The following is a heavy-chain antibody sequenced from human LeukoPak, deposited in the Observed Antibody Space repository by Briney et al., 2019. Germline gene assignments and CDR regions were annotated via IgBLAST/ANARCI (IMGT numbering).Heavy chain of an antibody. Sequence: GGSLRLSCAASGFTFDDYAMHWVRQAPGKGLVWVSRINSDGSSTSYADSVKGRFTISRDNAKNTLYLQMNSLRAEDTAVYYCARDTDTVTTILDYWGQGTLVTVPS. J-gene: IGHJ4*02. V-gene: IGHV3-74*01. CDR2: INSDGSST. D-gene: IGHD4-17*01. CDR1: GFTFDDYA. CDR3: ARDTDTVTTILDY.